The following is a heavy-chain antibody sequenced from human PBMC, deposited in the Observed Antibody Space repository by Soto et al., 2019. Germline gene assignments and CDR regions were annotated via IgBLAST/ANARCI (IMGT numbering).Heavy chain of an antibody. J-gene: IGHJ4*02. CDR3: ARHSMCSSTRCYFVVGASGSFHY. CDR2: IKQDGSEK. Sequence: GGSLRLSCAASGFTFSSYWMSWVRQAPGKGLEWVANIKQDGSEKYYVDSVKGRFTISRDNAKNSLYLQMNSLRAEETAVYYCARHSMCSSTRCYFVVGASGSFHYWGQGTLVTVST. V-gene: IGHV3-7*01. CDR1: GFTFSSYW. D-gene: IGHD2-2*01.